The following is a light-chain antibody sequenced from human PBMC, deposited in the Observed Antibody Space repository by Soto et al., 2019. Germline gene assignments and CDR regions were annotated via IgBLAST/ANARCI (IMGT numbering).Light chain of an antibody. CDR1: KNDIGVYDF. CDR3: KSYAGSNTYV. J-gene: IGLJ1*01. Sequence: QSVLTQPPSASGSPGQSVTISCTGTKNDIGVYDFVSWYQHHPGKAPRLIIYEVVQRPSGVPDRFSGSKSGNTASLTVSGLQAADEAHYFCKSYAGSNTYVFGSGTKATVL. V-gene: IGLV2-8*01. CDR2: EVV.